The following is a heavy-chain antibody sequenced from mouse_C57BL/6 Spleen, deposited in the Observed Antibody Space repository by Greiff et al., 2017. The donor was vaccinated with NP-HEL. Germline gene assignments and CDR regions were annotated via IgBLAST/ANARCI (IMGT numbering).Heavy chain of an antibody. CDR1: GFTFSDYG. Sequence: EVKLVESGGGLVKPGGSLKLSCAASGFTFSDYGMHWVRQAPEKGLEWVAYISSGSSTIYYADTVKGRFTISRDNAKNTLFLQMTSLRSEDTAMYYCARQDYGSSYDLFAYWGQGTLVTVSA. CDR3: ARQDYGSSYDLFAY. CDR2: ISSGSSTI. D-gene: IGHD1-1*01. V-gene: IGHV5-17*01. J-gene: IGHJ3*01.